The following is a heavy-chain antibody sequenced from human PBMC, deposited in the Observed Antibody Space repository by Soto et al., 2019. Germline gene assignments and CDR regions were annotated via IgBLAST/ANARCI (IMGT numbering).Heavy chain of an antibody. CDR3: AKDSGYYDSSGYPRGYFDY. CDR1: GFTFSSYA. D-gene: IGHD3-22*01. CDR2: ISGSGGST. Sequence: EVQLLESGGGLVQPGGSLRLSCAASGFTFSSYAMSWVRQAPGKGLEWVSAISGSGGSTYYADSVKGRFTIFRDNSKNTLYLQMNSLRAEDTAVYYCAKDSGYYDSSGYPRGYFDYWGQGTLVTVSS. V-gene: IGHV3-23*01. J-gene: IGHJ4*02.